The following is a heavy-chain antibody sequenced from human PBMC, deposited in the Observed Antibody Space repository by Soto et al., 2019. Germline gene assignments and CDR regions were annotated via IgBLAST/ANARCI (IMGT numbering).Heavy chain of an antibody. Sequence: QVQLQESGPGLVKPSETLSLTCTVSGGSISSYYWSWIRQPPGKGLEWIGYIHYSGSTNYNPSHKSRVTISVDTSKNQFSLKLNSVTAADTAVYYCARPHGGSSGWDNWFDPWGQGTLVTVSS. D-gene: IGHD6-25*01. CDR1: GGSISSYY. V-gene: IGHV4-59*01. J-gene: IGHJ5*02. CDR3: ARPHGGSSGWDNWFDP. CDR2: IHYSGST.